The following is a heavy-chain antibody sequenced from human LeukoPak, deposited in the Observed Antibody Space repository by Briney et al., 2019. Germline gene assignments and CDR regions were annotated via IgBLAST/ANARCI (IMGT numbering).Heavy chain of an antibody. J-gene: IGHJ4*02. V-gene: IGHV3-30*02. Sequence: GGSLRLSCAASGFTFSSHGMHWVRQAPGKGLEWVAFIRYDGSNKDYADSVKGRFTISRDNSKNTLYLQMNNLRAEDTAVYYCAKDYHYDGVGYFDYWGQGTLVTVSS. D-gene: IGHD3-22*01. CDR3: AKDYHYDGVGYFDY. CDR1: GFTFSSHG. CDR2: IRYDGSNK.